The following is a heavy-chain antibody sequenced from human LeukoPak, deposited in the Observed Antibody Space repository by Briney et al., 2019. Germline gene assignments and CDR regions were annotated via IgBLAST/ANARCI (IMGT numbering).Heavy chain of an antibody. D-gene: IGHD4-23*01. CDR1: GGSISSYY. CDR2: IYHSGST. J-gene: IGHJ4*02. Sequence: SETLSLTCTVAGGSISSYYCSWIRQHPGKWLEWIGSIYHSGSTYYNPSLKTRLTISADTSKNQFSLRLSSVTAADTAVYYCVRVDNGGNYFDYWGQGTLVTVSS. V-gene: IGHV4-38-2*02. CDR3: VRVDNGGNYFDY.